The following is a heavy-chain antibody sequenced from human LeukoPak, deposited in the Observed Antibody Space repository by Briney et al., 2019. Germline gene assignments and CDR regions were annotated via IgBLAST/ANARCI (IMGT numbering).Heavy chain of an antibody. CDR2: IYYSGST. V-gene: IGHV4-59*12. CDR1: GGSISSYY. J-gene: IGHJ3*02. CDR3: ARDKGEQWLVRHAFDI. D-gene: IGHD6-19*01. Sequence: SETLSLTCTVSGGSISSYYWSWIRQPPGKGLEWIGYIYYSGSTNYNPSLKSRVTISVDTSKNQFSLKLSSVTAADTAVYYCARDKGEQWLVRHAFDIWGQGTMVTVSS.